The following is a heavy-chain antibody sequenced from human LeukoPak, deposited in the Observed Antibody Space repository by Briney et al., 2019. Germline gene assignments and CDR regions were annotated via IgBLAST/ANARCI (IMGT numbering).Heavy chain of an antibody. J-gene: IGHJ4*02. Sequence: GRSLRLSCAASGFTSSTYTIHWVRQAPGKGLEWVARISFDGTDKTYVDSVQGRFSLSRDNSKNTVYLQMNSLRPDDTAIYYCARDYMSGGTGFWDYWGQGTLVTVSS. V-gene: IGHV3-30-3*01. CDR1: GFTSSTYT. CDR3: ARDYMSGGTGFWDY. D-gene: IGHD3-3*01. CDR2: ISFDGTDK.